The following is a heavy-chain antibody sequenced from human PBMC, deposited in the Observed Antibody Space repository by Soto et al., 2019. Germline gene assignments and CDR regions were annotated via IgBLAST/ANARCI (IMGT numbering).Heavy chain of an antibody. CDR3: AREGQERYNWNLGIDY. D-gene: IGHD1-20*01. V-gene: IGHV3-48*02. J-gene: IGHJ4*02. Sequence: EVQLVESGGGLVQPGGSLRLSCAASGFTFSSYSMNWVRQAPGKGLEWVSYISSSSSLIYYADSVKGRFTISRDNAKNSLYLQMNSLRDEDTAVYYCAREGQERYNWNLGIDYWGQGTLVTVSS. CDR1: GFTFSSYS. CDR2: ISSSSSLI.